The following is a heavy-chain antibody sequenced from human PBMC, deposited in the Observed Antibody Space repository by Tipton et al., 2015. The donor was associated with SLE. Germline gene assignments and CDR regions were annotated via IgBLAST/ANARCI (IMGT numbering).Heavy chain of an antibody. CDR2: MYYSRST. CDR3: ARGRGDYYYGMDV. V-gene: IGHV4-59*11. Sequence: TLSLTCTVSGGSISSHYWSWIRQPPGKGLEWIGYMYYSRSTNYNPSLKSRVTISVDTSKTQFSLKLSSVTAADTAVYYCARGRGDYYYGMDVWGQGP. CDR1: GGSISSHY. J-gene: IGHJ6*02.